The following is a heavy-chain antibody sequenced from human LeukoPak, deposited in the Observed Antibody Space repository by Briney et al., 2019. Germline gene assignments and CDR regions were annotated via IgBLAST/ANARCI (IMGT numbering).Heavy chain of an antibody. Sequence: GGSLRLSCAASGFTFSSYSMNWVRQAPGKGLEWVSSISSSSSYIYYADSVKGRFTISRDNAKNSLYLQMNSLRAEDTAVYYCARDDSSSYYYYPVYGFRAPDYWGQGTLVTVSS. CDR1: GFTFSSYS. V-gene: IGHV3-21*01. CDR2: ISSSSSYI. J-gene: IGHJ4*02. CDR3: ARDDSSSYYYYPVYGFRAPDY. D-gene: IGHD3-22*01.